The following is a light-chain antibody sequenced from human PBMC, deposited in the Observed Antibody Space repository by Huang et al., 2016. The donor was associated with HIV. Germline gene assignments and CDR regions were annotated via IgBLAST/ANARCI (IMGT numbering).Light chain of an antibody. CDR1: QSVNNK. J-gene: IGKJ1*01. Sequence: EVVMTQSPVTLSVSPGERATLSCRASQSVNNKLAWFQQKPGQAPRLLIHVASIRATGIPDRFSGSGSGTEFTLTISSLQSEDFAVYYCQQYNNWPPWTFGQGTKVEIK. V-gene: IGKV3-15*01. CDR3: QQYNNWPPWT. CDR2: VAS.